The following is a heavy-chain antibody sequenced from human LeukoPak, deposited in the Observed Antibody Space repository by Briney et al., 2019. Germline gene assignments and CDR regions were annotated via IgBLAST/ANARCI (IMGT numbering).Heavy chain of an antibody. J-gene: IGHJ4*02. Sequence: PSETLSLTCAVYGGSFSGYYWSWIRQPPGKGLEWIGEINHSGSTNYNPSLKSRVTISVDTSKNQFSLKLSSVTAADTAVYYCARLCSNGWYNRYFDYWGQGTLVTVSS. CDR3: ARLCSNGWYNRYFDY. CDR1: GGSFSGYY. CDR2: INHSGST. V-gene: IGHV4-34*01. D-gene: IGHD2-2*02.